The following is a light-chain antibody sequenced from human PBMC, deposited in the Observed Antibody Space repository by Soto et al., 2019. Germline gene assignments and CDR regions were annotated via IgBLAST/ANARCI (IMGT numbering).Light chain of an antibody. CDR3: QESYSTPRT. J-gene: IGKJ1*01. CDR1: QSIGGF. Sequence: DIQMTQSPSSLSVSAVERVTITFRASQSIGGFLNWYQQKLGKAPKLLIYAASSLQSGVPSRFSGSGSGTDFTLTISSLQPEDFATYYCQESYSTPRTFGQGTKVDIK. V-gene: IGKV1-39*01. CDR2: AAS.